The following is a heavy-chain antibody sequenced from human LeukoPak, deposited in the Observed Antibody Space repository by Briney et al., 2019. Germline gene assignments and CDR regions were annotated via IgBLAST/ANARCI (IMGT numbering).Heavy chain of an antibody. D-gene: IGHD1-20*01. V-gene: IGHV4-30-2*01. CDR2: IYHSGST. Sequence: SQTLSLTCTVSGGSISSGGYYWSWIRQPPGKGLEWIGYIYHSGSTYYNPSLKSRVTISVDRSKNQFSLKLSSVTAADTAVYYCARARYNWNDVGEIDYWGQGTLVTVSS. CDR3: ARARYNWNDVGEIDY. CDR1: GGSISSGGYY. J-gene: IGHJ4*02.